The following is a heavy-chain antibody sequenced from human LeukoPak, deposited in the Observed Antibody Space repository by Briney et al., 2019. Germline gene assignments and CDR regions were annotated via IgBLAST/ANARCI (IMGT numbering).Heavy chain of an antibody. J-gene: IGHJ4*02. V-gene: IGHV3-48*04. Sequence: GGSLRLSCAASGFSFSSYSMNWVRQAPGKGLEWVSYISSSSSTIYYADSVKGRFTISRDNAKNSVYLQMNSLRAEDTAVYYCASLSLRWSDYWGQGTLVTVSS. CDR1: GFSFSSYS. D-gene: IGHD4-23*01. CDR3: ASLSLRWSDY. CDR2: ISSSSSTI.